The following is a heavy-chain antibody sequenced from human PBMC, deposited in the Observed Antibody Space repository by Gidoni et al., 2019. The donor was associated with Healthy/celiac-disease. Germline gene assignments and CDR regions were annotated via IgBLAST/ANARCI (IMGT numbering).Heavy chain of an antibody. CDR2: TYTSGSP. D-gene: IGHD4-4*01. CDR3: ARETSTVSHGMDV. Sequence: QVQLQESGPRLVKPSETLSLTCTVSGGSISSYYWSWIRQPAGKGLEWIGRTYTSGSPKYNPSLKSRVTKAGYTAKNQFSLKLSSVNAADTDVYYCARETSTVSHGMDVWGQGTTVTVSS. V-gene: IGHV4-4*07. CDR1: GGSISSYY. J-gene: IGHJ6*02.